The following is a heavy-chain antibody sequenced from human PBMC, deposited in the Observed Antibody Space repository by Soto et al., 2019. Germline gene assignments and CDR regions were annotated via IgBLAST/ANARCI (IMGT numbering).Heavy chain of an antibody. V-gene: IGHV5-51*01. CDR2: IYPGDSDT. Sequence: PGESLKISCKGSGYSFTSYWIGWARQMPGKGLEWMGIIYPGDSDTRYSPSFQGQVTISADKSISTAYLQWSSLKASDTAMYYCAKTAAGGKNYYGMDVWRQGTTVTVSS. CDR1: GYSFTSYW. CDR3: AKTAAGGKNYYGMDV. J-gene: IGHJ6*02. D-gene: IGHD6-13*01.